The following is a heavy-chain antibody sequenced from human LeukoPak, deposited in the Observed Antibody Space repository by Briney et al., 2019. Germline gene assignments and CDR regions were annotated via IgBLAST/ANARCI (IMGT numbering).Heavy chain of an antibody. D-gene: IGHD4-23*01. Sequence: ASVKVSCKASGYTFTGYYMHWVRQAPGQGLEWMGWINPNSGGTYYAQKFQGRVTMTSDTSISTAYMELSRLRSDNTAVYYCARDLYGGTSAAFDYWGQGTLVTVSS. CDR3: ARDLYGGTSAAFDY. CDR1: GYTFTGYY. V-gene: IGHV1-2*02. CDR2: INPNSGGT. J-gene: IGHJ4*02.